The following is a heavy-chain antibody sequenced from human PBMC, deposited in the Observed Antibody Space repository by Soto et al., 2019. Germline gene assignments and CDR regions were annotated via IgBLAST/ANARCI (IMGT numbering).Heavy chain of an antibody. CDR3: ARDSTFLGRDYTSILFDL. V-gene: IGHV1-18*01. D-gene: IGHD3-10*01. J-gene: IGHJ4*02. CDR2: ISAYNGYT. CDR1: GYSFSDYG. Sequence: QVQLVQSGAEVKKPGASVKVSCKASGYSFSDYGVSWVRQAPGQGLEWMGWISAYNGYTKNAQKFQGRVTLTTDTSTSTANMELRSLRSDDTAVYFCARDSTFLGRDYTSILFDLWGQGTLVTVSS.